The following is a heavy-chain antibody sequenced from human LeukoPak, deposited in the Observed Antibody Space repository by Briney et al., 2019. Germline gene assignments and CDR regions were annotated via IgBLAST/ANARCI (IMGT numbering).Heavy chain of an antibody. D-gene: IGHD6-6*01. CDR3: ARIQLVQSAFDI. Sequence: GGSLRLSCAACGFTFSSYSMNWVRQAPGKGLEWVSYISSSSSTIYYADSVKGRFTISRDNAKNSLYLQMNSLRAEDTAVYYCARIQLVQSAFDIWGQGTIVTVSS. V-gene: IGHV3-48*01. J-gene: IGHJ3*02. CDR2: ISSSSSTI. CDR1: GFTFSSYS.